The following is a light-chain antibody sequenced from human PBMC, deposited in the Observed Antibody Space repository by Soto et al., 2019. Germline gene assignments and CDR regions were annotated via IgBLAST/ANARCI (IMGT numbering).Light chain of an antibody. V-gene: IGKV3-20*01. CDR3: QQYAESPST. J-gene: IGKJ5*01. Sequence: EIVLTQSPGSLSLSPGDGSTLSCRASETIKKNYLAWYQQQPGQAPRLLIYAASRRATGIPDRFSGGGSGTDFTLTISRLEPEDIAVFYCQQYAESPSTFGQGTRLEIK. CDR2: AAS. CDR1: ETIKKNY.